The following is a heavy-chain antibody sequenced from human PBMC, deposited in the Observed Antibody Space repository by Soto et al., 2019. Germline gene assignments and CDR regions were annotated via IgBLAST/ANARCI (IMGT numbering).Heavy chain of an antibody. Sequence: QVQLVQSGAEVKKPGSSVKVSCKASGGTFSGFVLSWVRQAPGQGLEWMGGITPIFGTANYAQRFRARVTITADESTNTAYMELSSLTSADTAAYFCVRGPISASADFDSWGQGTLVTVSS. CDR2: ITPIFGTA. CDR1: GGTFSGFV. J-gene: IGHJ4*02. D-gene: IGHD6-25*01. CDR3: VRGPISASADFDS. V-gene: IGHV1-69*01.